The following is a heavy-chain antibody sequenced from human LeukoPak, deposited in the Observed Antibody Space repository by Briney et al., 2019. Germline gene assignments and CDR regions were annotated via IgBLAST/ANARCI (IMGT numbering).Heavy chain of an antibody. CDR1: GFTFSTYT. CDR3: GRTYYMDV. CDR2: ISYTSSYI. V-gene: IGHV3-21*01. J-gene: IGHJ6*03. Sequence: GGSLRLSCAASGFTFSTYTMNWVRQAPGKGLEWVSTISYTSSYIHYADSVKGRFTVSRDNAENSLYLQMDSLRAEDTAVYYCGRTYYMDVWGKGTTVTVSS.